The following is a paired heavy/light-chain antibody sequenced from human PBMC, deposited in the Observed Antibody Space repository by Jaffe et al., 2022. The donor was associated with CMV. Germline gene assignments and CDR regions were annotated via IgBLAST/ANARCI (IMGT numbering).Light chain of an antibody. J-gene: IGKJ1*01. Sequence: DIVMTQSPDSLAMSLGERATINCKSNQSVLYTSNNKNYLAWYQQKPGQPPKLLIYWASTRESGVPDRFSGSGSGTAFTLTISSLQAEDVAVYYCQQYYSTPRTFGQGTKVEIK. CDR2: WAS. CDR1: QSVLYTSNNKNY. V-gene: IGKV4-1*01. CDR3: QQYYSTPRT.
Heavy chain of an antibody. V-gene: IGHV4-4*07. Sequence: HVQLQESGPGLVKPSETLSLTCTVSGGSISGYYWTWIRQAAGKGLEWIGRFYSTETINYNPSLKSRVTMSLDTSENHFSLKLSSVTAADTAVYYCARETYSGRGGFDYWGQGTLVTVSS. CDR2: FYSTETI. CDR1: GGSISGYY. J-gene: IGHJ4*02. D-gene: IGHD6-19*01. CDR3: ARETYSGRGGFDY.